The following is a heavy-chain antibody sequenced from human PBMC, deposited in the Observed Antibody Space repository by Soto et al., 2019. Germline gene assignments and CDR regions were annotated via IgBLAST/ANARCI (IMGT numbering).Heavy chain of an antibody. CDR1: GGSISSGDYY. J-gene: IGHJ3*02. CDR2: IYYSGST. V-gene: IGHV4-30-4*01. D-gene: IGHD1-26*01. Sequence: PSETLSLTCTVSGGSISSGDYYWSWIRQPPGKGLEWIGYIYYSGSTYYNPSLKSRVTISVDTSKNQFSLKLSSVTAADTAVYYCARDRSGSYYFDGAFDIWGQGTMVTVSS. CDR3: ARDRSGSYYFDGAFDI.